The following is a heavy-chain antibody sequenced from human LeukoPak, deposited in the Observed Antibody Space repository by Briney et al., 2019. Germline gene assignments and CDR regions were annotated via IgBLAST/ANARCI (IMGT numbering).Heavy chain of an antibody. CDR2: IYTSGST. V-gene: IGHV4-61*02. D-gene: IGHD3-22*01. CDR3: ARSGYYDGADY. CDR1: GGSISSGSYY. J-gene: IGHJ4*02. Sequence: PSETLSLICTVSGGSISSGSYYWSWIRQPAGTGLEWIGRIYTSGSTNYNPSLKSRVTISVDTSKNQFSLKLSSVTAADTAVYYCARSGYYDGADYWGQGTLVTVSS.